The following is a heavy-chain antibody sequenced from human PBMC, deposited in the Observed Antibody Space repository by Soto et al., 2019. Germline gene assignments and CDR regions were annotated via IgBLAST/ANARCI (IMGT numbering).Heavy chain of an antibody. V-gene: IGHV3-13*05. CDR1: GFFFNNYD. CDR3: ARVTPGNNLYYFSGLDV. Sequence: QLVESGGGLTQAGGSLRLSCVGSGFFFNNYDMHWVRQVRGKGLEWVSAIGAADDPYYSVSVKGRFIVSRDNSKNTLYLEMNTLRPEDTAVYYCARVTPGNNLYYFSGLDVWGQGTSVIVSS. J-gene: IGHJ6*02. D-gene: IGHD1-1*01. CDR2: IGAADDP.